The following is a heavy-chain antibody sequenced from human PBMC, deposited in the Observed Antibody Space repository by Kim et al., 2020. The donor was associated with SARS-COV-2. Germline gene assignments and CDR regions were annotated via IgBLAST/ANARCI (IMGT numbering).Heavy chain of an antibody. CDR3: ARGKDYAMDV. Sequence: NVGSGKVQFTCSRDNSKNTLYLKMNSLRVEDTAVYYCARGKDYAMDVWGQGTTVTVSS. J-gene: IGHJ6*02. V-gene: IGHV3-30*03.